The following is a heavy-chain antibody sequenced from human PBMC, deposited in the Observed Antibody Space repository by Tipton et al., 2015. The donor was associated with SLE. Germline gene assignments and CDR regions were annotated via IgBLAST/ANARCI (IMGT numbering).Heavy chain of an antibody. CDR3: ARHGTGNGMDV. J-gene: IGHJ6*02. CDR1: GYIFETLW. D-gene: IGHD3/OR15-3a*01. CDR2: IYPDDSET. Sequence: VQLAQSGAEVKKPGESLKISCKVSGYIFETLWIGWVRQMPGRGLEWMGIIYPDDSETRYSPSFQGQVTISADKSISTAYLQWSSLKASDTAMYYCARHGTGNGMDVWGQGTTVTVSS. V-gene: IGHV5-51*01.